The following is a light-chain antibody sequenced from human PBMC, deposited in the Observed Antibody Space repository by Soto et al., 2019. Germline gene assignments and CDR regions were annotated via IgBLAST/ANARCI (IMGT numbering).Light chain of an antibody. CDR3: QQYGSSLGALT. CDR2: GAS. Sequence: EIVLTQSPGTLSLSPGERATLSCRASQSVSSSYLAWYQQKPGQAPRLLIYGASSRATGIPDRFSGSGSGTDFTLTISRLEPDDFAVYYCQQYGSSLGALTFGGGTKVEIK. V-gene: IGKV3-20*01. J-gene: IGKJ4*01. CDR1: QSVSSSY.